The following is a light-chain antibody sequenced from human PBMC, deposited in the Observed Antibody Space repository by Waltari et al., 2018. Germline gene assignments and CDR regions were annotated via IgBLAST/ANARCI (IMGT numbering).Light chain of an antibody. V-gene: IGKV1-5*03. J-gene: IGKJ4*01. CDR2: NRS. CDR1: QSISNW. CDR3: QQYNSYSLLT. Sequence: DIQMTQSPSTLSASVGDRVTITCRASQSISNWLAWYQQKPGKAPKLLIYNRSTLVSALEWLYCGRGDGKEGKRKRRRLQPDDFATYYCQQYNSYSLLTFGGGTKVEIK.